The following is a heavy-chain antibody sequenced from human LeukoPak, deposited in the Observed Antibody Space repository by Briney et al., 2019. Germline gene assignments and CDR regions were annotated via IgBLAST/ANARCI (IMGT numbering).Heavy chain of an antibody. D-gene: IGHD6-13*01. CDR1: GYTFTSYG. Sequence: ASVKVSCKASGYTFTSYGISWVRQAPGQGLEWVGWISAYNGNTNYAQKLQGRVTMTTDTSTSTAYMELRSLRSDDTAVYYCAGAQSNQQLWYWGQGTLVTVSS. CDR3: AGAQSNQQLWY. V-gene: IGHV1-18*01. J-gene: IGHJ4*02. CDR2: ISAYNGNT.